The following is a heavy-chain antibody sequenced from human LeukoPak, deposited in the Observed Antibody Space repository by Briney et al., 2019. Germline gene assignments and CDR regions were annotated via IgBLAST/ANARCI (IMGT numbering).Heavy chain of an antibody. D-gene: IGHD3-10*01. CDR2: ISSSSNYI. CDR3: ARAQAYGSGSSN. J-gene: IGHJ4*02. CDR1: GFTFSAYI. V-gene: IGHV3-21*01. Sequence: GGSLRPSCAASGFTFSAYIMNWVRQAPGKGLEWVSSISSSSNYIYYADSVKGRFTISRDNAKNSLYLQMNSLRAEDTAVYYCARAQAYGSGSSNWGQGTLVTVSS.